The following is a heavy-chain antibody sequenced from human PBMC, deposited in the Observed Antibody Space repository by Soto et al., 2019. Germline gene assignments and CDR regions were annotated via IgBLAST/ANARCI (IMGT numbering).Heavy chain of an antibody. Sequence: GGSLRLSCAASGFTFSSYAMNWVRQAPGKGLEWVSSIGSSSTYIFYADSVKGRFTISRDNAKNSLYLQMNSLRAEDTAVYYCARDISCSGGTCHGWFDPWGQGSLVTVSS. J-gene: IGHJ5*02. V-gene: IGHV3-21*01. CDR2: IGSSSTYI. D-gene: IGHD2-15*01. CDR3: ARDISCSGGTCHGWFDP. CDR1: GFTFSSYA.